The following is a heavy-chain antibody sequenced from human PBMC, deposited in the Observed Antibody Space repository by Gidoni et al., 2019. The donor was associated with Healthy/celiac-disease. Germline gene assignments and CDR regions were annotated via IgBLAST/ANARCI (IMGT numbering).Heavy chain of an antibody. V-gene: IGHV3-48*02. CDR1: GFRFTTYT. CDR3: TRGPVTRIPRFDF. Sequence: ELQLVESGGGSLQPGESLKLSYAASGFRFTTYTMTWVRQAPGRGLEWVSHISATGNTVAYADSVKGRFTISRDNDKNSVFLQMNNLRDEDSAVYFCTRGPVTRIPRFDFWGQGTLATVSS. D-gene: IGHD4-17*01. J-gene: IGHJ4*02. CDR2: ISATGNTV.